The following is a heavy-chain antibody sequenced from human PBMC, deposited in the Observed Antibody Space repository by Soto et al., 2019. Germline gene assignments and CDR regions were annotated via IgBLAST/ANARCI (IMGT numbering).Heavy chain of an antibody. CDR1: GGSISSYY. CDR3: ARGRDGYNWFDP. Sequence: SETLSLTCTVSGGSISSYYWSWIRQPPGKGLEWIGYIYYSGSTNYNPSLKSRVTISVDTSKNQFSLELSSVTAADTAVYYCARGRDGYNWFDPWGQGTLVTVSS. D-gene: IGHD5-12*01. V-gene: IGHV4-59*01. CDR2: IYYSGST. J-gene: IGHJ5*02.